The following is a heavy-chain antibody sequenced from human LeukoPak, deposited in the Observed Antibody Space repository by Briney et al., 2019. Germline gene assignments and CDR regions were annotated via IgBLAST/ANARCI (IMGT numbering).Heavy chain of an antibody. CDR3: ARDAPSGAHDY. J-gene: IGHJ4*02. Sequence: SETLSLTCTVSGGSISSYYWSWIRQPPGKGLEWIAYIYYSGSTNYNPSLKSRVTISVDTSKNQFSLKLSSVTAADTAVYYCARDAPSGAHDYWGQGTLVTVSS. D-gene: IGHD2-8*02. CDR1: GGSISSYY. V-gene: IGHV4-59*01. CDR2: IYYSGST.